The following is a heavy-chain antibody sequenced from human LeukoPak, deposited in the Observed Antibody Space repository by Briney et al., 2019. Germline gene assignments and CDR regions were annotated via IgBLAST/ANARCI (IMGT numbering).Heavy chain of an antibody. J-gene: IGHJ5*02. D-gene: IGHD5-18*01. CDR3: AKGIYSHGLLHS. CDR1: GFTFSSYG. V-gene: IGHV3-33*06. CDR2: IWYDGSNK. Sequence: GGSLRLSCAASGFTFSSYGMPWVRQAPGKGLEWVAVIWYDGSNKYYADSVKGRFTISRDNSKNTLYLQMNNLRAEDTAIYYCAKGIYSHGLLHSWGQGTLVTVSS.